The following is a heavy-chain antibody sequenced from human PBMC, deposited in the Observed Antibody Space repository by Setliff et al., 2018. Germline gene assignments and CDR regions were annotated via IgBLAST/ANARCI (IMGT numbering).Heavy chain of an antibody. V-gene: IGHV2-70*11. CDR2: IDRDDDK. J-gene: IGHJ4*02. CDR3: ARIYSYGSPLDD. Sequence: SGPTLVNPTQTLTLTCTFSGFSLSTSGMCVSWIRQPPGKALEWLARIDRDDDKYYSTSLKTRLTISKDTSKNQVVLTMTNMDPVDTATYYCARIYSYGSPLDDWGQGTQVTVSS. D-gene: IGHD5-18*01. CDR1: GFSLSTSGMC.